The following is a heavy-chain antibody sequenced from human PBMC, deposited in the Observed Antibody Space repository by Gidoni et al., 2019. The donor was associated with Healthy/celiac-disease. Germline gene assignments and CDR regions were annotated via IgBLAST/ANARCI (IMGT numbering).Heavy chain of an antibody. J-gene: IGHJ4*02. CDR2: IYTSGST. CDR3: ARDLGAGWELGAGFDY. CDR1: GGSISSGSYY. V-gene: IGHV4-61*02. D-gene: IGHD1-26*01. Sequence: QVQLQESGPGLVKPSQTLSLTCTVSGGSISSGSYYWSWIRQPAGKGLEWIGRIYTSGSTNYNPSLKSRVTISVDTSKNQFSLKLSSVTAADTAVYYCARDLGAGWELGAGFDYWGQGTLVTVSS.